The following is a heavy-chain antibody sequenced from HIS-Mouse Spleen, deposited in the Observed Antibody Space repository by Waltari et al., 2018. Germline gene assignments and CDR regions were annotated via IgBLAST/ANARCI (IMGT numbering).Heavy chain of an antibody. J-gene: IGHJ2*01. Sequence: QLQLQESGPGLVKPSETLSLTCTVSGGSISSSSYYWGWIRQPPGKGLGWIGNIYYSGRTNYTRSLKSRITISVDTSKNQFSLKLSSVTAADTAVYYCAREIPYSSSWYDWYFDLWGRGTLVTVSS. CDR2: IYYSGRT. CDR1: GGSISSSSYY. D-gene: IGHD6-13*01. CDR3: AREIPYSSSWYDWYFDL. V-gene: IGHV4-39*07.